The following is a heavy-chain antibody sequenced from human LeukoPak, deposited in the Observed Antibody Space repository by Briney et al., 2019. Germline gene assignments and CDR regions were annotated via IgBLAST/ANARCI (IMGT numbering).Heavy chain of an antibody. D-gene: IGHD1-26*01. CDR2: INPNSGGT. CDR1: GYSFTNYG. CDR3: ARDLEWELSGGDY. V-gene: IGHV1-2*02. Sequence: ASVKVSCKASGYSFTNYGIGWLRQAPGQGLEWMGWINPNSGGTNYAQKFQGRVTMTRDTSISTAYMELSRLRSDDTAVYYCARDLEWELSGGDYWGQGTLVTVSS. J-gene: IGHJ4*02.